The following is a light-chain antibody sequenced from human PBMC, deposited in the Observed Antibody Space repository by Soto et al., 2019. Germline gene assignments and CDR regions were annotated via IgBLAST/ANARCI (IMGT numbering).Light chain of an antibody. Sequence: DIQMTQSPSSLSASVGARITITCRSSQGISNYVAWYQQKPGKVPKLLIYAASTFQSGVPSRFSGSGSGTAITGTISSLQPEDVATWYGQKYNSAPWTFGQGAKVEIK. V-gene: IGKV1-27*01. CDR2: AAS. CDR1: QGISNY. CDR3: QKYNSAPWT. J-gene: IGKJ1*01.